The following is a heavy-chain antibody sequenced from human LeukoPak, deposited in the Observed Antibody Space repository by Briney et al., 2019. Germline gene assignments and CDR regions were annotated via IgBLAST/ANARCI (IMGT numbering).Heavy chain of an antibody. D-gene: IGHD3-3*01. Sequence: PSQTLSLTCTVSGGSISNGDYYWSWIRQPPGKGLEWIGYIYYSGSTYYNPSLNSRVTISVDTSKNQFSLKLSSVTAADTAVYYCARGASLEWLYWFDPWDQGTLVTVSS. CDR1: GGSISNGDYY. J-gene: IGHJ5*02. CDR2: IYYSGST. V-gene: IGHV4-30-4*08. CDR3: ARGASLEWLYWFDP.